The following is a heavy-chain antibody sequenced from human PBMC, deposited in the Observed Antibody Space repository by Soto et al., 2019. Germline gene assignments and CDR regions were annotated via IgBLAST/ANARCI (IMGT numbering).Heavy chain of an antibody. CDR2: ISAYNGNT. CDR3: ARDSRDIVVVPAANKRSQKYDFWSGYDFDY. J-gene: IGHJ4*02. D-gene: IGHD2-2*01. V-gene: IGHV1-18*01. CDR1: GYTFTSYG. Sequence: ASVKVSCKASGYTFTSYGISWVRQAPGQGLEWMGWISAYNGNTNYAQKLQGRVTMTTDTSTSTAYMELRSLRSDDTAVYYCARDSRDIVVVPAANKRSQKYDFWSGYDFDYWGQGTLVTVSS.